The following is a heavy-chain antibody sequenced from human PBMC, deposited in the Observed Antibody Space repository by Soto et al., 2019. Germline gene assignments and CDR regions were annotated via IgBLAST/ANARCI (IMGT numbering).Heavy chain of an antibody. J-gene: IGHJ6*02. CDR3: ARTQEEEGVQIWAQGYYYYGMDV. CDR2: IIPIFGTA. CDR1: GGTFSSYA. V-gene: IGHV1-69*06. D-gene: IGHD5-18*01. Sequence: GXSGKLSCKAPGGTFSSYAISWVRQAPGQGLEWMGGIIPIFGTANYAQKFQGRVTITADKSTSTAYMELSSLRSEDTAVYYCARTQEEEGVQIWAQGYYYYGMDVWGQGTTVTVSS.